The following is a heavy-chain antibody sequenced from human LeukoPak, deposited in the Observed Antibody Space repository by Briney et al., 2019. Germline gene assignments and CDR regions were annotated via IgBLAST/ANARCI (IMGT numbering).Heavy chain of an antibody. J-gene: IGHJ4*02. CDR1: GFTFSSYA. CDR3: AKGGASGANWTFDC. CDR2: ISGSGGST. V-gene: IGHV3-23*01. D-gene: IGHD4/OR15-4a*01. Sequence: GSLRLSCAASGFTFSSYAMSWVRQAPGKGLEWVSGISGSGGSTYYADSVKGRFTISRDNSKNTLYLQINSLRAEDTAVYSCAKGGASGANWTFDCWGQGTLVTVSS.